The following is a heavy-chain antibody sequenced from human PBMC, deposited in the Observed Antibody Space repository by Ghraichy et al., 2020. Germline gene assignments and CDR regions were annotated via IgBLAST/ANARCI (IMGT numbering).Heavy chain of an antibody. V-gene: IGHV2-70*11. CDR3: ARIPRSWSSPGAFDI. J-gene: IGHJ3*02. CDR2: IDWDDDK. Sequence: SGPTLVKPTETLTLTCTLSGVSLSSSGVCVGWIRQPPGEALEWLARIDWDDDKYYSTSLKTRLTISKDTSKNQAVLTMTNMDPVDTATYYCARIPRSWSSPGAFDIWGQGIMITVSS. CDR1: GVSLSSSGVC. D-gene: IGHD6-6*01.